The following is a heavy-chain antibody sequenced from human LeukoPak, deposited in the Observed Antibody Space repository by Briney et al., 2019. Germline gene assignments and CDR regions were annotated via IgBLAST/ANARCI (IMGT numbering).Heavy chain of an antibody. J-gene: IGHJ4*02. CDR3: ARDRVYSSSWYPNGYFDY. Sequence: PSETLSLTCTVSGGSISSYYWSWIRQPAGKGLEWIGRIYTSGSTSYNPSLKSRVTMSVDTSKNQFSLKLSSVTAADTAVYYCARDRVYSSSWYPNGYFDYWGQGTLVTVSS. CDR1: GGSISSYY. CDR2: IYTSGST. V-gene: IGHV4-4*07. D-gene: IGHD6-13*01.